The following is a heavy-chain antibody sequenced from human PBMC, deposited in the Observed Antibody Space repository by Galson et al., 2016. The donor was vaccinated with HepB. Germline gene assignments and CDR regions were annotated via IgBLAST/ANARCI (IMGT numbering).Heavy chain of an antibody. Sequence: SLRLSCAASGFSIDDYAMHWVRQAPGKGLEWVSGITWNSPYIDYADSVKGRFTISRDIAKNYLYLEMNSLRPEDTALYYCAKAGYLGIHFFDHWGPGTVVTVSS. CDR1: GFSIDDYA. J-gene: IGHJ4*02. D-gene: IGHD7-27*01. V-gene: IGHV3-9*01. CDR3: AKAGYLGIHFFDH. CDR2: ITWNSPYI.